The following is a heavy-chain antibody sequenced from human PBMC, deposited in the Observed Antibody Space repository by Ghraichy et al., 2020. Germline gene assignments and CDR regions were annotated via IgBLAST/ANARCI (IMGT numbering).Heavy chain of an antibody. J-gene: IGHJ2*01. D-gene: IGHD3-16*01. CDR1: GFTFDDNA. V-gene: IGHV3-9*01. CDR2: ISWTGGI. CDR3: VKGKTSAGRGWGWYLYL. Sequence: SLNISCTASGFTFDDNAMHWVRQSPGRGLEWVSGISWTGGIGYADSVKGRFTISRDNAKNSLYLQMNSLRTEDTALHYCVKGKTSAGRGWGWYLYLWGRGTLVTVSS.